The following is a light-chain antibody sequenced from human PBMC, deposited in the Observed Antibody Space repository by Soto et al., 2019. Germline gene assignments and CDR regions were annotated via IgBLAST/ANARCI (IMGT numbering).Light chain of an antibody. CDR2: AAS. CDR1: QSISNY. CDR3: QESFTTPGT. Sequence: DIQMTQSPSSLSASVGDRVTITCRASQSISNYLHWYQQKPGKAPKLLISAASSLQSGVTSRFSGTGSGTDFSLNISSLQPDDFATYYCQESFTTPGTFGQGTKVEIK. V-gene: IGKV1-39*01. J-gene: IGKJ1*01.